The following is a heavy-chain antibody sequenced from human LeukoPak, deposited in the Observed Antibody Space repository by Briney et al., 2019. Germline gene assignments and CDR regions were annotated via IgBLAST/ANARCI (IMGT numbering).Heavy chain of an antibody. V-gene: IGHV3-7*03. J-gene: IGHJ4*02. D-gene: IGHD5-18*01. CDR2: IKQDGSEK. Sequence: GGSLRLSCAASGFTLSSYWMCWVRQAPGKGLEWVTNIKQDGSEKYYVDSVKGRFTISRDNAKTSLYLQMNSLRADDTAVYYCARDSSYGFDYWGQGALVTVSS. CDR3: ARDSSYGFDY. CDR1: GFTLSSYW.